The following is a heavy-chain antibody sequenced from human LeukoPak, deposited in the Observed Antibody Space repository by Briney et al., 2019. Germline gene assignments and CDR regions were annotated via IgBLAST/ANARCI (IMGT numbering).Heavy chain of an antibody. CDR2: ISAYNGNT. Sequence: GSVKVSCKASGYTFTSYGISWVRQAPGQGLEWMGWISAYNGNTNYAQKLQGRVTMTTDTSTSTAYIELRSLRSDDTAVYYCARASGVATITDDYWGQGTLVTVSS. CDR1: GYTFTSYG. J-gene: IGHJ4*02. D-gene: IGHD5-12*01. CDR3: ARASGVATITDDY. V-gene: IGHV1-18*04.